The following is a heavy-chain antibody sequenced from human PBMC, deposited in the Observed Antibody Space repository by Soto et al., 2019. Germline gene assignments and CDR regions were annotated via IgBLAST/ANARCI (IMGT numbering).Heavy chain of an antibody. J-gene: IGHJ4*02. CDR2: ISYDGSNK. V-gene: IGHV3-30-3*01. CDR1: GFTFSSYA. CDR3: AREGITGTTDY. Sequence: VGSLRLSCAASGFTFSSYAMHWVRQAPSKGLEWVAVISYDGSNKYYADSVKGRFTISRDNSKNTLYLQMNSLRAEDTAVYYSAREGITGTTDYWGQGTLVTVSS. D-gene: IGHD1-7*01.